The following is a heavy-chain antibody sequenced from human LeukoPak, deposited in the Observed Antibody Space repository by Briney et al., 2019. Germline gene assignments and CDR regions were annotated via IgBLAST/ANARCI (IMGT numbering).Heavy chain of an antibody. Sequence: GGSLRLSCAASGFTVSSNYMSWVRQAPGKGLERVSVIYSGGSTYYADSVKGRFTISRDNSKNTLYLQMNSLRAEDTAVYYCARDGNDYGDYEYFQHWGRGTLVTVSS. V-gene: IGHV3-53*01. J-gene: IGHJ1*01. CDR1: GFTVSSNY. CDR2: IYSGGST. D-gene: IGHD4-17*01. CDR3: ARDGNDYGDYEYFQH.